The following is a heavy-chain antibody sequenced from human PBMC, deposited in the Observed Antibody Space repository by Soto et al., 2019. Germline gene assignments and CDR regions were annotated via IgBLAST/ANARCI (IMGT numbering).Heavy chain of an antibody. Sequence: PSETLSLTCAVSGYSISSGYYWGWIRQPPGKGLEWIGSIYHSGSTYYNPSLKSRVTISVDTSKNQFSLKLNSVTAADTAVYYCARGGPTGGSYKYNWFDPWGQGTLVTVSS. D-gene: IGHD2-15*01. CDR3: ARGGPTGGSYKYNWFDP. J-gene: IGHJ5*02. CDR2: IYHSGST. V-gene: IGHV4-38-2*01. CDR1: GYSISSGYY.